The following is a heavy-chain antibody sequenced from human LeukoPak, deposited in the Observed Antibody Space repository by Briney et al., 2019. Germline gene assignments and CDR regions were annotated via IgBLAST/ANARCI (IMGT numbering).Heavy chain of an antibody. CDR1: GFTFSSYW. D-gene: IGHD2-15*01. CDR2: IKQDGSDK. Sequence: PGGSLRLSCAASGFTFSSYWMSWVRQAPGKGLEWVANIKQDGSDKYYVESLKGRFTVSRDNAKNSLYLQINSLRVGDTAVYFCARVGAATFYWYYMDVWGKGTTVTVSS. V-gene: IGHV3-7*01. CDR3: ARVGAATFYWYYMDV. J-gene: IGHJ6*03.